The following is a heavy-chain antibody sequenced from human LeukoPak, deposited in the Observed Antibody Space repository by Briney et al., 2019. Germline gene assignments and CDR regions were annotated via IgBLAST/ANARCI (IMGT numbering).Heavy chain of an antibody. D-gene: IGHD2-2*01. CDR3: AREGVGVPAAWGACDI. V-gene: IGHV1-2*02. Sequence: SAKVSCKASGYTFTGYYMHWVRQAPGQGLEWMGWINPNSGGTNYAQKFQGRVTMTRDTSISTAYMELSRLTSDDTAVYYCAREGVGVPAAWGACDICGQGTMVTVSS. CDR1: GYTFTGYY. J-gene: IGHJ3*02. CDR2: INPNSGGT.